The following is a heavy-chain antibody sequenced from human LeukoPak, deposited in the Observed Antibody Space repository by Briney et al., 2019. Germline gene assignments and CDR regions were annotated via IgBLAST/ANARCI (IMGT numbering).Heavy chain of an antibody. D-gene: IGHD1-26*01. V-gene: IGHV4-4*07. Sequence: PSETLSLTCTVSGGSISSYYWSWIRQPAGEGLEWIGRVYSSGNTNYNPSLKSRVTMSVDTSRNQFSLKLTSVTAAGSAVYYCARMFSGTYGGIDYWGQGTLVTVSS. J-gene: IGHJ4*02. CDR1: GGSISSYY. CDR2: VYSSGNT. CDR3: ARMFSGTYGGIDY.